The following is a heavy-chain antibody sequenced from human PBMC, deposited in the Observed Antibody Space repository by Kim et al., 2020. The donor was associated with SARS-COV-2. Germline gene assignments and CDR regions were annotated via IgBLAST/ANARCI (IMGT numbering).Heavy chain of an antibody. CDR3: AAGYIVGATLDAFDI. V-gene: IGHV1-58*02. Sequence: SVKVSCKASGFTFTSSAMQWVRQARGQRLEWIGWIVVGSGNTNYAQKFQERVTITRDMSTSTAYMELSSLRSEDTAVYYCAAGYIVGATLDAFDIWGQGTMVTVSS. D-gene: IGHD1-26*01. J-gene: IGHJ3*02. CDR1: GFTFTSSA. CDR2: IVVGSGNT.